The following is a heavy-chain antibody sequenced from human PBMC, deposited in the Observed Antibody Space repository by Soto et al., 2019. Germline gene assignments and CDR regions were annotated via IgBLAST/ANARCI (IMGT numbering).Heavy chain of an antibody. V-gene: IGHV3-30*18. CDR3: AKEGLFWSGSFDP. CDR2: ISSDGITK. J-gene: IGHJ4*02. CDR1: GFTFRIYP. D-gene: IGHD3-3*01. Sequence: QLGGSVRLSSVASGFTFRIYPMHWVRQAPGKGLEWVAMISSDGITKYADSVKGRFTISRDNSNNTLFLVMNSLKSEDTAVYYCAKEGLFWSGSFDPWGQGTPVTVSS.